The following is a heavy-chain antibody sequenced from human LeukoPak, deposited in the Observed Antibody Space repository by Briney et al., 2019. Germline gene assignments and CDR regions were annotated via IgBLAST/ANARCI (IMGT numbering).Heavy chain of an antibody. Sequence: SETLSLTCAVYGGSFSGYYWSWIRQPPGKGLEWIGEINHSGSTNYNPSLKSRVTMSVDTSKNQFSLKLSSVTAADTAVYYCARYYYDSSGYYYGYYFDYWGQGTLVTVSS. V-gene: IGHV4-34*01. CDR3: ARYYYDSSGYYYGYYFDY. CDR2: INHSGST. J-gene: IGHJ4*02. CDR1: GGSFSGYY. D-gene: IGHD3-22*01.